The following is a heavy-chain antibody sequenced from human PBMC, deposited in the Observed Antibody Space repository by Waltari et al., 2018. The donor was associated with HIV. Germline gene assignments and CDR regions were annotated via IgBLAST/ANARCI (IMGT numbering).Heavy chain of an antibody. Sequence: LVQSASQVRAPGASVILSCKASGDRSTKYFLYWLRQALGQGLEWKVRIKPDTGDTTYSQTCHTRVTMTRDTASASTYMELTRLTAADTATYFCARGEDVSLTHLPPGFRLEVWGKGSLVSVSS. CDR1: GDRSTKYF. CDR2: IKPDTGDT. J-gene: IGHJ4*02. D-gene: IGHD3-16*01. CDR3: ARGEDVSLTHLPPGFRLEV. V-gene: IGHV1-2*06.